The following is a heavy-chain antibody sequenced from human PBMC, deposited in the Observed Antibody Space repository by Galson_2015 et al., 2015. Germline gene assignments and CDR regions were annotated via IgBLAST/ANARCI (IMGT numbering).Heavy chain of an antibody. CDR1: GFTFSSHP. J-gene: IGHJ2*01. CDR2: LSHDGGNT. D-gene: IGHD2-2*01. CDR3: ARDRRHRSSFRYFDP. V-gene: IGHV3-30-3*01. Sequence: SLRLSCAASGFTFSSHPMHWVRQAPGRGLQWEAVLSHDGGNTFYADSVKGRFTISRDNSKNTVYLQMTSLTVEDTAVYYCARDRRHRSSFRYFDPWGPRPLATVPS.